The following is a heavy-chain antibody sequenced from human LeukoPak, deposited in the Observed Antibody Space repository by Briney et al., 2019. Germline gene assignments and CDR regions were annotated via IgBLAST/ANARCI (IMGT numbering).Heavy chain of an antibody. J-gene: IGHJ4*02. V-gene: IGHV3-23*01. Sequence: PGVSLSLSCASSGFTFSSYAMSWARQAPGKGLEWVSAISGSGGSTYYADSVKGRLAISRDNSKNTLYLQMNSLRDEDTAVYYCAKDPRGDYWGRGTLVTVFS. D-gene: IGHD3-10*01. CDR3: AKDPRGDY. CDR1: GFTFSSYA. CDR2: ISGSGGST.